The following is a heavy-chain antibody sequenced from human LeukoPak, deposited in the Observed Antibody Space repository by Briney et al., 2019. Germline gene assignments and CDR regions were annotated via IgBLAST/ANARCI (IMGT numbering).Heavy chain of an antibody. CDR2: IKPNTDDT. V-gene: IGHV1-2*02. CDR1: GYTFTVYY. CDR3: AREALVHSTGYADY. D-gene: IGHD3-22*01. Sequence: ASVTVSCKASGYTFTVYYMHWVRQAPGQGLGWMGSIKPNTDDTKYAQKFQGTVTMTTHTSISTAYMELSRLRSDDPAVYYCAREALVHSTGYADYWGQGTLVTVSS. J-gene: IGHJ4*02.